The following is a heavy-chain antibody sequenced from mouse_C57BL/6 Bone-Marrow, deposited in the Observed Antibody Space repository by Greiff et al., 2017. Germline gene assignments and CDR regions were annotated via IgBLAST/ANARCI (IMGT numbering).Heavy chain of an antibody. CDR2: IYPRDGST. V-gene: IGHV1-85*01. CDR1: GYTFTSYD. CDR3: ARHYYSIYWYFDG. J-gene: IGHJ1*03. D-gene: IGHD2-5*01. Sequence: VKLVESGPELVKPGASVKLSCKASGYTFTSYDINWVKPRPGQGLEWIGWIYPRDGSTKYTEKFKGTATLPVNTSYSTAYMDLHSLTSEDSAVYFFARHYYSIYWYFDGWGTGTTVTVSS.